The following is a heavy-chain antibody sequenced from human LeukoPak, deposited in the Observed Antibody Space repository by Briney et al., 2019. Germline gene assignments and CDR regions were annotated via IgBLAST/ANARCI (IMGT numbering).Heavy chain of an antibody. CDR2: INHRGDT. CDR1: GGSFSAYY. CDR3: ARGPTISETGYFDY. V-gene: IGHV4-34*01. J-gene: IGHJ4*03. D-gene: IGHD1-1*01. Sequence: SETLSLTCVVYGGSFSAYYWSWIRQSPGKGLEWIAEINHRGDTNYNPPVKSRVTISVDTSKNQFSLKVRSLTAADTAVYYCARGPTISETGYFDYWGQGTLVTVSS.